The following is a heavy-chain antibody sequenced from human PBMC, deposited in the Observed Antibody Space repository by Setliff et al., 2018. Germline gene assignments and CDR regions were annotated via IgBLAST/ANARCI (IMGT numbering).Heavy chain of an antibody. CDR1: GFTFSGYS. CDR2: ISGSGGST. J-gene: IGHJ4*02. V-gene: IGHV3-23*01. CDR3: AKGGYSGSHYFDY. Sequence: GGSLRLSCAASGFTFSGYSMNWVRQAPGKGLEWVSSISGSGGSTYYADSVKGRFTISRDNSNNALYLQMDSPRAEDTAIYYCAKGGYSGSHYFDYWGQGTLVTVSS. D-gene: IGHD1-26*01.